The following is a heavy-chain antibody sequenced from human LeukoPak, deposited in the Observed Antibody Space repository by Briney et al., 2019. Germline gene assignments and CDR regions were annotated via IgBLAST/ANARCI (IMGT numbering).Heavy chain of an antibody. D-gene: IGHD3-9*01. CDR3: ARDDILTGYPTPFDY. CDR2: TSSSGSTI. J-gene: IGHJ4*02. CDR1: GFTFSSYE. V-gene: IGHV3-48*03. Sequence: QPGGSLRLSCAASGFTFSSYEMNWVRQAPGKGLEWVSYTSSSGSTIYYADSVKGRFTISRDNAKNSLYLQMNSLRAEDTAVYYCARDDILTGYPTPFDYWGQGTLVTVSS.